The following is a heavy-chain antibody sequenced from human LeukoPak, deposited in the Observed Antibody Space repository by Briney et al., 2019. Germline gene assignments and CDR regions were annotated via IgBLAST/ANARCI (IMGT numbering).Heavy chain of an antibody. J-gene: IGHJ4*02. V-gene: IGHV4-59*01. CDR1: GDSISSYY. D-gene: IGHD5-18*01. CDR2: ISYSGRT. Sequence: SETLSLTCTVSGDSISSYYWSWIRQPPGKGLEWIGYISYSGRTNYNPSLKSRVTISVDTSKNQFSLKLSSVTAADTAVYYCARHEMGRYSYALDFDYWGQGTLVTVSS. CDR3: ARHEMGRYSYALDFDY.